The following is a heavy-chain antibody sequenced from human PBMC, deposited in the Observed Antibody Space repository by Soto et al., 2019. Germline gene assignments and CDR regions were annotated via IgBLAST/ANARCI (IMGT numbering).Heavy chain of an antibody. CDR3: ARDSGAVSHNLFDY. V-gene: IGHV1-69*13. CDR1: GGTFSSYA. D-gene: IGHD4-17*01. J-gene: IGHJ4*02. Sequence: GASVKVSCKASGGTFSSYAISWVRQAPGQGLEWMGGIIPIFGTANYAQKFQGRVTITADESTSTAYMELSSLRSEDTAVYYCARDSGAVSHNLFDYWGQGTLVTVSS. CDR2: IIPIFGTA.